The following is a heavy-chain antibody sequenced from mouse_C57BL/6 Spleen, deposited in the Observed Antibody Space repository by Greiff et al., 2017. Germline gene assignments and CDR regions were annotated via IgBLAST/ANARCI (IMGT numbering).Heavy chain of an antibody. CDR3: ARHEGTGAWFAY. Sequence: VQLKESGGDLVKPGGSLKLSCAASGFTFSSYGMSWVRQTPDKRLEWVATISSGGSYTYYPDSVKGRFTISRDNAKNTLYLQMSSLKSEDTAMYYCARHEGTGAWFAYWGQGTLVTVSA. D-gene: IGHD3-3*01. J-gene: IGHJ3*01. CDR2: ISSGGSYT. CDR1: GFTFSSYG. V-gene: IGHV5-6*01.